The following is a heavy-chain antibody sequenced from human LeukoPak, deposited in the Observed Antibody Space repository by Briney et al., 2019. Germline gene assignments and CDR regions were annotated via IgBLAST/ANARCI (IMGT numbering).Heavy chain of an antibody. V-gene: IGHV1-46*03. CDR3: ARVPDYRNSGEYFQH. D-gene: IGHD4-11*01. J-gene: IGHJ1*01. Sequence: ASVKVSCKTSGYTFINYYIHWVRHVPGEGLEWVGIINPRDATTAYAREFQGRVTMTMDTTATTAYMELSSLRSDATAMYYCARVPDYRNSGEYFQHWGQGTLVTVSS. CDR2: INPRDATT. CDR1: GYTFINYY.